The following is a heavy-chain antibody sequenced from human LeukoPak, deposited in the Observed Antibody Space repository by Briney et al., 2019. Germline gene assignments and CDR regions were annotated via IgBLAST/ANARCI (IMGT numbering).Heavy chain of an antibody. CDR3: ARRLMYYYDSSGYDVAFDI. CDR1: GYSFTNYW. Sequence: GESLKISCKGSGYSFTNYWIGWVRQMPGKGLEWMGVIYPGDSDTIYSPPFQGQVTISADKSIITAYLQWSSLKASDTAMYYCARRLMYYYDSSGYDVAFDIWGQGTMVTVSS. CDR2: IYPGDSDT. J-gene: IGHJ3*02. V-gene: IGHV5-51*01. D-gene: IGHD3-22*01.